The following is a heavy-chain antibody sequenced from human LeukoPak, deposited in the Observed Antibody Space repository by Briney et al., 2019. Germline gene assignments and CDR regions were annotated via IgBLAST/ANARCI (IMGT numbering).Heavy chain of an antibody. CDR1: GGSISSYY. Sequence: PSETLSLTCTVSGGSISSYYWSWIRQPPGKGLEWIGYIYYSGSTNYNPSLKSRVTISVDTSKNQFSLKLSSVTAADTAVYYCARGFSSTSWVFDAFDIWGQGTMVTVSS. D-gene: IGHD6-13*01. J-gene: IGHJ3*02. CDR3: ARGFSSTSWVFDAFDI. CDR2: IYYSGST. V-gene: IGHV4-59*01.